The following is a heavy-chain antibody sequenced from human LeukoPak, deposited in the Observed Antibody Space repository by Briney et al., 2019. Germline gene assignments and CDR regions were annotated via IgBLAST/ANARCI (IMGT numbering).Heavy chain of an antibody. Sequence: PPGGSLRLSCAASGFTFSSYAMGWVRRPPGKGLEWVSAIGGSGGSTYYADSVKGGFTISRDNSKNTLYLQMNSLGAEDTALYYCARDGDTVLTRGYYYYLDVWGKGTTVTVSS. J-gene: IGHJ6*03. V-gene: IGHV3-23*01. CDR2: IGGSGGST. CDR3: ARDGDTVLTRGYYYYLDV. CDR1: GFTFSSYA. D-gene: IGHD3-10*01.